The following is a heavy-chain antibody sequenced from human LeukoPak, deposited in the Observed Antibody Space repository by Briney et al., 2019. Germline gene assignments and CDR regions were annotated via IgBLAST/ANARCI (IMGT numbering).Heavy chain of an antibody. D-gene: IGHD1-26*01. Sequence: GGSLRLSCAASGFTFRTYAMAWVRQAPGKGLEWVSAIGSNGSSTYYADSVKGRFIISRDNSDNTLALQMNSLTADDTATYYCAKRERERVSWYFFDHWGQGVLVTVSS. CDR1: GFTFRTYA. CDR3: AKRERERVSWYFFDH. J-gene: IGHJ4*02. CDR2: IGSNGSST. V-gene: IGHV3-23*01.